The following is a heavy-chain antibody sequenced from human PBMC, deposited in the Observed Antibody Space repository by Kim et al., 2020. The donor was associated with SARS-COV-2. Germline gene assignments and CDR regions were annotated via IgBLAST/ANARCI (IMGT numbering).Heavy chain of an antibody. J-gene: IGHJ6*02. CDR2: IYYSGST. D-gene: IGHD3-9*01. Sequence: SETLSLTCTVSGVSISSGGYYWSWIRQHPGKGLEWIGYIYYSGSTYYNPSLKSRVTISLDTSKNQFSLKLSSVTAADTAVYYCATAGLRYFDWLSYYGMGVWGQGTTVTVSS. CDR3: ATAGLRYFDWLSYYGMGV. V-gene: IGHV4-31*03. CDR1: GVSISSGGYY.